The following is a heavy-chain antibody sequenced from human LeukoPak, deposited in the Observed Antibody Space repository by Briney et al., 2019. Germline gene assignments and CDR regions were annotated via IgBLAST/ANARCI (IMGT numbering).Heavy chain of an antibody. CDR1: GGTFSTYI. Sequence: SVKASCKASGGTFSTYIISWVRQAPGQGLEWMGRIIPIFGAANYAQKFQGRVTITTDESTSTAYMELSSLRSEDTTVYYCAREAVTTRDFDYWGQGTLVTVSS. CDR2: IIPIFGAA. V-gene: IGHV1-69*05. D-gene: IGHD4-17*01. J-gene: IGHJ4*02. CDR3: AREAVTTRDFDY.